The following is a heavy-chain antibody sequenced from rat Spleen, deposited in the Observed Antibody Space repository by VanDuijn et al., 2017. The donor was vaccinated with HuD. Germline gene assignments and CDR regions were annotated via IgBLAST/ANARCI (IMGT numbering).Heavy chain of an antibody. CDR1: GFTFNNYW. CDR2: ITNTGGST. CDR3: ARLGGGPDY. J-gene: IGHJ2*01. V-gene: IGHV5-31*01. Sequence: EVQLVESGGGLVQPGRSLKLSCVASGFTFNNYWMTWIRQAPGKGLEWVASITNTGGSTYYRDSVKGRFTISRDNAKSTLYLQMDSLRSEDTATYYCARLGGGPDYWGQGVMVTVSS. D-gene: IGHD1-11*01.